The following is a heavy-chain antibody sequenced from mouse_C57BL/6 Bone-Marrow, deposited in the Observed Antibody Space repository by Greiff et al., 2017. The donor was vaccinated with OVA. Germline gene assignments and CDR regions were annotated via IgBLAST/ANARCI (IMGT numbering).Heavy chain of an antibody. CDR1: GFNIKDDY. CDR3: TTFIFAY. V-gene: IGHV14-4*01. Sequence: VQLQQSGAELVRPGASVKLSCTASGFNIKDDYMHWVKQRPEQGLEWIGWIDPENGDSEYASKFQGKATITADTSSNTAYLQLSSLTSEDTAVYYCTTFIFAYWGQGTLVTVSA. CDR2: IDPENGDS. J-gene: IGHJ3*01. D-gene: IGHD1-1*01.